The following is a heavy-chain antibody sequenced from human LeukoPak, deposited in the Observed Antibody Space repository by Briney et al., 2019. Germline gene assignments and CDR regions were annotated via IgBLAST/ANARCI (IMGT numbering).Heavy chain of an antibody. CDR3: ARDWMGYSSSRRYYYYYMDV. Sequence: GGSLRLSCAASGFTFSSYWMSWVRQAPGKGLEWVANIKQGGSEENYVDSVKGRFTISRENAKNSLYLQMNSLRAEDTALYYCARDWMGYSSSRRYYYYYMDVWGKGTTVTVSS. D-gene: IGHD6-13*01. V-gene: IGHV3-7*01. J-gene: IGHJ6*03. CDR2: IKQGGSEE. CDR1: GFTFSSYW.